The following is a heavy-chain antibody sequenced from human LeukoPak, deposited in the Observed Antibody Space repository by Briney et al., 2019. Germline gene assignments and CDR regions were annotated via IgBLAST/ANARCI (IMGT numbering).Heavy chain of an antibody. Sequence: SETLSITCTVSGGSISSSSYYWGWIRQPPGKGLEWIGSIYYSGSTYYNPSLKSRVTISVDTSKNQFSLKLSSVTAADTAVYYCARGLTPQHWGQGTLVTVSS. V-gene: IGHV4-39*07. CDR2: IYYSGST. D-gene: IGHD1-14*01. CDR3: ARGLTPQH. J-gene: IGHJ1*01. CDR1: GGSISSSSYY.